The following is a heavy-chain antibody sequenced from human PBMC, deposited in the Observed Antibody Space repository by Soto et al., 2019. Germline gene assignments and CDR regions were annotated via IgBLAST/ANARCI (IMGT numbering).Heavy chain of an antibody. J-gene: IGHJ4*02. CDR2: IHIGGTT. Sequence: LRLSCAASGLTVSRHYMNWVRQAPGKGLEWVSVIHIGGTTYYADSVKGRFTVSRDNSKNTLYLQLNSLRVEDTAVYYCAKDPFYDLLTGSHWGQGTLVIVSS. V-gene: IGHV3-53*01. D-gene: IGHD3-9*01. CDR3: AKDPFYDLLTGSH. CDR1: GLTVSRHY.